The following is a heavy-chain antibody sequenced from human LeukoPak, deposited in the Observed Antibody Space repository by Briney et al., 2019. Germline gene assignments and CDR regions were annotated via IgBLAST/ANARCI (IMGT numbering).Heavy chain of an antibody. V-gene: IGHV4-39*07. Sequence: SETLSLTCTVSGGSISSGSYYWSWIRQPSGKGLEWIGEINHSGSTNYNPSLKSRVTISVDTSKNQFSLKLSSVTAADTAVYYCARARWYYGSGSYSLGYWGQGTLVTVSS. CDR1: GGSISSGSYY. J-gene: IGHJ4*02. D-gene: IGHD3-10*01. CDR2: INHSGST. CDR3: ARARWYYGSGSYSLGY.